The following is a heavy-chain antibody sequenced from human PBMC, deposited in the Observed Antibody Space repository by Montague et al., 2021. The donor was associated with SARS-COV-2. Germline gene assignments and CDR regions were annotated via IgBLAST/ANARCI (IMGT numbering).Heavy chain of an antibody. CDR3: ARIFDSSWPTFDY. CDR2: XDWDDDK. CDR1: GFSLSTSGMC. D-gene: IGHD6-13*01. V-gene: IGHV2-70*01. J-gene: IGHJ4*02. Sequence: PALVKPTQTLTLTCTFSGFSLSTSGMCVNWIRQPPGKALGWLALXDWDDDKYYSTSLKTRLTISKDTSKNQVVLTMTNMDPVDTATYYCARIFDSSWPTFDYWGQGTLVTVSS.